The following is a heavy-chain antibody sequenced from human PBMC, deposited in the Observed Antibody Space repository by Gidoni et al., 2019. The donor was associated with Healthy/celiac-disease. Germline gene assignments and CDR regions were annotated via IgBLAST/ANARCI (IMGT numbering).Heavy chain of an antibody. CDR1: GFTFDDYA. V-gene: IGHV3-9*01. Sequence: EVQLVESGGGLVQPGRSLRLSCAASGFTFDDYAMHWVRQAPGKGLEWVSGISWNSGSIGYADSVKGRFTISRDNAKNSLYLQMNSLRAEDTALYYCAKDKSHTIFGVANGMDVWGQGTTVTVSS. D-gene: IGHD3-3*01. CDR2: ISWNSGSI. CDR3: AKDKSHTIFGVANGMDV. J-gene: IGHJ6*02.